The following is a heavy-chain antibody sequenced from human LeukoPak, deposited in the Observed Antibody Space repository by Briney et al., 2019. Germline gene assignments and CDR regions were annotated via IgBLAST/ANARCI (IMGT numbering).Heavy chain of an antibody. D-gene: IGHD3-10*01. Sequence: SETLSLTCTVSGVSISSYYWSWLRQPPGKGLEWLGYIYYSGSNNYHPSLKSRVTISVDTSKDQFSLKLSSVTAADTAVYYCARSPAQLLWFGEDWFDPWGQGTLVTVSS. CDR1: GVSISSYY. J-gene: IGHJ5*02. CDR2: IYYSGSN. V-gene: IGHV4-59*01. CDR3: ARSPAQLLWFGEDWFDP.